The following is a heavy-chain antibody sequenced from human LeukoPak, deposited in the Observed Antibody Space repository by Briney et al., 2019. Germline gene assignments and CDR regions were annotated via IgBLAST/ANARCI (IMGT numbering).Heavy chain of an antibody. V-gene: IGHV3-7*03. CDR1: GFTFSNFW. CDR3: ARKGGSPDY. CDR2: INEDGSEK. Sequence: GGSLRLSCEASGFTFSNFWMSWIRQAPGKGLERVASINEDGSEKVYVDSVKGRFTISRDNAKNSLYLQMDSLRGDDTAVYYCARKGGSPDYWGQGTLVTVSP. J-gene: IGHJ4*02. D-gene: IGHD6-13*01.